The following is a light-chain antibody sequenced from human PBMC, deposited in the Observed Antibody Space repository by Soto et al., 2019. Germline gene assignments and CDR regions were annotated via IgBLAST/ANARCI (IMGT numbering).Light chain of an antibody. V-gene: IGKV3-11*01. CDR1: QSVNTY. J-gene: IGKJ4*01. Sequence: EIVLTQSPATLSLSPGEGATLSCRASQSVNTYLAWYQQKPGQAPRLLIYGAFNRAPGIPARFSGSGSGTDFTLTISSLEPEDFAVYYCQQGGSFGGGTKVEIK. CDR2: GAF. CDR3: QQGGS.